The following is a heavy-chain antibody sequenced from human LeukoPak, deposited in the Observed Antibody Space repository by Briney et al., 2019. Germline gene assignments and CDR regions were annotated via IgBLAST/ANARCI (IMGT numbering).Heavy chain of an antibody. D-gene: IGHD3-10*01. Sequence: GGSLRLSCAASGFTFSDYYMSWIRQAPGKGLEWVSYISSSSSYTNYADSVKGRFTISRDNAKNSLYLQMNSLRAEDTAVYYCARASYGSESSPGYWGQGTLVTVSS. J-gene: IGHJ4*02. V-gene: IGHV3-11*06. CDR1: GFTFSDYY. CDR2: ISSSSSYT. CDR3: ARASYGSESSPGY.